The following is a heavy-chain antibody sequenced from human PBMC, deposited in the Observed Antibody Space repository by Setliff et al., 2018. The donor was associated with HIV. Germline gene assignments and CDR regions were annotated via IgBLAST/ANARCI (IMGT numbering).Heavy chain of an antibody. CDR3: ARDRGGSYTPLDF. D-gene: IGHD1-26*01. CDR1: GFTFSSYS. Sequence: GGSLRLSCAASGFTFSSYSMNWVRQAPGKGLEWVSFISGNSGAVTYADSVKGRLTISRDNARNSLYLQLNSLRAEDTAVYYCARDRGGSYTPLDFWGQGTLVTVSS. CDR2: ISGNSGAV. V-gene: IGHV3-48*01. J-gene: IGHJ4*02.